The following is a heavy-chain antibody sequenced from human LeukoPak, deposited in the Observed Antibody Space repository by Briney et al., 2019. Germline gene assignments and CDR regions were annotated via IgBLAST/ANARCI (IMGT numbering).Heavy chain of an antibody. CDR2: ISSNRGIK. J-gene: IGHJ5*02. V-gene: IGHV3-48*03. D-gene: IGHD3-10*01. CDR3: ARGTGGLLWFGDPNWFDP. Sequence: GGSLRLSCAASGFTFSSYEMNWVRQAPGKGLEWVSYISSNRGIKYYADALKGRFTISRDNAKSSLHLQMNSLRDEDTAVYYCARGTGGLLWFGDPNWFDPWGQGTLVTVSS. CDR1: GFTFSSYE.